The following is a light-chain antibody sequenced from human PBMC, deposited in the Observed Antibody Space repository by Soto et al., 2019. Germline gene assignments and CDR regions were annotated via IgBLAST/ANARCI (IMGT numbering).Light chain of an antibody. V-gene: IGLV2-14*01. CDR2: DVS. CDR1: SSDVGGYNY. CDR3: SSYTSSSTYV. Sequence: QSALTQPASVSGSPEQSLAISCTGTSSDVGGYNYVSWYQQHPGKAPKLMVYDVSNRPSGVSNRFSGSKSGNTASLTISGLQAEDEADYYSSSYTSSSTYVFGTGTKVTDL. J-gene: IGLJ1*01.